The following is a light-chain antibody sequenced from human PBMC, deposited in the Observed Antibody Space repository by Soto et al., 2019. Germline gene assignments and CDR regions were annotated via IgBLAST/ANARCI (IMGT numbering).Light chain of an antibody. Sequence: QPGPRCRSLGPSIPISLIVTSTHIGAYDLVSWYPQHPGRAPKLIIYEVSHRSSGLSYRFSGPTSGNTASLTISGLQAEDQGDYYCTSFAPGRIYVFGSGTKVTVL. CDR2: EVS. V-gene: IGLV2-14*03. CDR1: STHIGAYDL. J-gene: IGLJ1*01. CDR3: TSFAPGRIYV.